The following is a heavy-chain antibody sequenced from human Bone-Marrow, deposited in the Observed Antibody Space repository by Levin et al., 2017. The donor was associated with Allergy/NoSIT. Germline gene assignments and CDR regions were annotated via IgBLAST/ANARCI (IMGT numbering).Heavy chain of an antibody. Sequence: LSQTLSLTCAVSEYSISSGYFWGWVRQPPGKGLEWIGYIHYSGNTNYNPSLKSRVTISVDTSKNQFSLNLSSVTAADTAVYYCVRVDWLLNDYFGLDAWGRGTTVTVSS. D-gene: IGHD3/OR15-3a*01. V-gene: IGHV4-38-2*01. J-gene: IGHJ6*02. CDR1: EYSISSGYF. CDR3: VRVDWLLNDYFGLDA. CDR2: IHYSGNT.